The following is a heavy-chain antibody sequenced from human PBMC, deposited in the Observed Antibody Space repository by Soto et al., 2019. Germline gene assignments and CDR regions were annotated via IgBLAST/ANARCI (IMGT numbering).Heavy chain of an antibody. Sequence: GGSLRLSCAASGFTFSSYGMHWVRQAPGKGLEWVAVISYDGSNKYYADSVKGRFTISRDNSKNTLYLQMNSLRAEDTAVYYCAKDVRQLTASRNYYYYYMDVWGKGTTVTVSS. J-gene: IGHJ6*03. CDR2: ISYDGSNK. CDR3: AKDVRQLTASRNYYYYYMDV. CDR1: GFTFSSYG. D-gene: IGHD7-27*01. V-gene: IGHV3-30*18.